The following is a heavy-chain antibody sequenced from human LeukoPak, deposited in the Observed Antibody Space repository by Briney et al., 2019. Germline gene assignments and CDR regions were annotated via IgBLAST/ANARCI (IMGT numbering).Heavy chain of an antibody. V-gene: IGHV3-30*02. D-gene: IGHD3-3*01. CDR1: RFTFSNYA. CDR3: AKGSKEVLFTRDHYMDV. Sequence: GGSLRLSCAASRFTFSNYAMHWVRQAPGKGLEWVAFIRYDGSNEYYADSVKGRFTISRDNSKNTLYLQMNSLRAEDTAVYYCAKGSKEVLFTRDHYMDVWGKGTTVTISS. CDR2: IRYDGSNE. J-gene: IGHJ6*03.